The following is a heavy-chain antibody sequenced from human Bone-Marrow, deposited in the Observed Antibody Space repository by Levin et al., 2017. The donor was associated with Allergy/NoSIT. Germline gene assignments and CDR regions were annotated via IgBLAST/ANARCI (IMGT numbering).Heavy chain of an antibody. D-gene: IGHD3-22*01. CDR1: GFTFTFAW. CDR3: VWVNRRMISGDYFYFFGY. CDR2: IKSKAGGETK. J-gene: IGHJ4*02. Sequence: GGSLRLSCAASGFTFTFAWMNWVRLAPGQGLEWVGRIKSKAGGETKDYAAPVRGRFTISRDDSKNTVYLQMNTLKTDDTAVYYCVWVNRRMISGDYFYFFGYWGQGTLVTVSS. V-gene: IGHV3-15*01.